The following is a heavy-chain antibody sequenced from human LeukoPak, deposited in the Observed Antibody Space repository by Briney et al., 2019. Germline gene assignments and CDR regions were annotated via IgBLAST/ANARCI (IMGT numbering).Heavy chain of an antibody. D-gene: IGHD6-13*01. CDR2: ISSSSSYI. J-gene: IGHJ4*02. CDR3: ARLAAAGFDY. Sequence: PGGSLRLSCAAPGFTFSSYSMNWVRQAPGKGLEWVSSISSSSSYIYYADSVKGRFTISRDNAKNSLYLQMNSLRAEDTAVYYCARLAAAGFDYWGQGTLVTVSS. CDR1: GFTFSSYS. V-gene: IGHV3-21*01.